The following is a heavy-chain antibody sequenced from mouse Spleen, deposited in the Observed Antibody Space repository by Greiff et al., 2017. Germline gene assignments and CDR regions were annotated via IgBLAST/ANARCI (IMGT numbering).Heavy chain of an antibody. J-gene: IGHJ2*01. CDR2: ISSGSSTI. CDR3: ARNDYYGYYFDY. CDR1: GFTFSDYG. D-gene: IGHD1-1*01. V-gene: IGHV5-17*01. Sequence: EVKLMESGGGLVKPGGSLKLSCAASGFTFSDYGMHWVRQAPEKGLEWVAYISSGSSTIYYADTVKGRFTISRDNAKNTLFLQMTSLRSEDTAMYYCARNDYYGYYFDYWGQGTTLTVSS.